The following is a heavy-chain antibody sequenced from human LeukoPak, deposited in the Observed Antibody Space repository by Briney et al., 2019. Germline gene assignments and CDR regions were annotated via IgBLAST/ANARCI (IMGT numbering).Heavy chain of an antibody. CDR3: ARQTGSGLFILP. D-gene: IGHD3/OR15-3a*01. CDR1: VGSISSYY. Sequence: SETLSLTCTVSVGSISSYYWSWIRQPPEKGLEWIGYIYYSGRTNYDPSLKSRVTISVDTSKNQFSLKLSSVTAADTAVYYCARQTGSGLFILPGGQGTLVTVSS. J-gene: IGHJ4*02. CDR2: IYYSGRT. V-gene: IGHV4-59*08.